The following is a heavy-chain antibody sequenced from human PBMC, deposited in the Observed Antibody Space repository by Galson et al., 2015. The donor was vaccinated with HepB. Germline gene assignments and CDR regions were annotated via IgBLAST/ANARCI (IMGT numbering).Heavy chain of an antibody. CDR1: GFTFSSYD. CDR3: ARGGRLRIRPHAFDV. CDR2: ISYDENTK. D-gene: IGHD3-16*01. Sequence: SLRLSCAASGFTFSSYDIHWVRQAPGKGLEWVAFISYDENTKYYAESVTGRVTISRDISRDTMSLQVSSVRLEDAAVYYCARGGRLRIRPHAFDVWGQGTTVIVSS. J-gene: IGHJ3*01. V-gene: IGHV3-30*04.